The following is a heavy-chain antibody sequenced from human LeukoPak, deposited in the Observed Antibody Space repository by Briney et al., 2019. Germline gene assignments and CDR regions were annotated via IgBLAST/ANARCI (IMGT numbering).Heavy chain of an antibody. CDR2: TWFDESHK. CDR3: ATELSSDTAFDF. Sequence: PGGSLRLSCAASGFTFSAYGMHWVRQAPGKGLEWVAMTWFDESHKYYAAAVKGRFTISRDNSKNTLYLQMKSLRAEDTAVYYCATELSSDTAFDFWGQGTLVAVSS. D-gene: IGHD5-18*01. J-gene: IGHJ4*02. CDR1: GFTFSAYG. V-gene: IGHV3-33*01.